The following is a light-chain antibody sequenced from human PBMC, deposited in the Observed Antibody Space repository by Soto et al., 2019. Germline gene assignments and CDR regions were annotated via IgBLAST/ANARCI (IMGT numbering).Light chain of an antibody. V-gene: IGKV3-20*01. CDR3: QQYGSSPWT. CDR2: GAS. J-gene: IGKJ1*01. Sequence: EIVLTQSPATLSLSPGERATLSCRASQSVSSYLAWYQQKPGQAPRLLIYGASSRATGIPDRFSGSGSGTDFTLTISRLEPEDFAVYYCQQYGSSPWTFGQGPRWIS. CDR1: QSVSSY.